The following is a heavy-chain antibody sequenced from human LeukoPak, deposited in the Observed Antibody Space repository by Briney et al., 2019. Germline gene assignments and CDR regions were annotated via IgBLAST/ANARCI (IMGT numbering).Heavy chain of an antibody. CDR2: ISSSSSTI. J-gene: IGHJ6*03. CDR3: ARVDCSSTSCYESYMDV. Sequence: GGSLRLSCAASGFTFSSYSMNWVRQAPGKGLEWVSYISSSSSTIYYADSVKGRFTISRDNAKNSLYLQMNSLRAEDTAVYYCARVDCSSTSCYESYMDVWGKGTTVTVSS. D-gene: IGHD2-2*01. V-gene: IGHV3-48*01. CDR1: GFTFSSYS.